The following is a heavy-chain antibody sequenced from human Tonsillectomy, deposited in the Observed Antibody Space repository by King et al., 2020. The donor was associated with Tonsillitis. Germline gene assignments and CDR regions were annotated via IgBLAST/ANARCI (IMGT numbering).Heavy chain of an antibody. CDR3: AREGAYCSAGSCYSYYYCMYV. V-gene: IGHV3-48*01. Sequence: VQLVESGGGLVQPGGSLRLSCAASGFTFNIYNMNWVRQAPGKGLEWVSYITSSSGTIYYADSLKGRFTISRDNAKNSLYLHMNSLRAEDTAVYYCAREGAYCSAGSCYSYYYCMYVWGQGTTVTVSS. CDR1: GFTFNIYN. J-gene: IGHJ6*02. CDR2: ITSSSGTI. D-gene: IGHD2-15*01.